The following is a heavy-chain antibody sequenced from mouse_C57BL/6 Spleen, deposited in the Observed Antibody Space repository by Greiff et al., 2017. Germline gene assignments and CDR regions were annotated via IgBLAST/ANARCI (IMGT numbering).Heavy chain of an antibody. D-gene: IGHD3-2*02. CDR1: GYTFTSYW. J-gene: IGHJ2*01. V-gene: IGHV1-74*01. CDR2: IHPSDSDT. CDR3: APWVRSYFDY. Sequence: VQLQQPGAELVKPGASVKVSCKASGYTFTSYWMHWVKQRPGQGLEWIGRIHPSDSDTNYNPKLKGKATLTVDKSSSAASMQLSSLTSEDSAVYYCAPWVRSYFDYWGQGTTLTVSS.